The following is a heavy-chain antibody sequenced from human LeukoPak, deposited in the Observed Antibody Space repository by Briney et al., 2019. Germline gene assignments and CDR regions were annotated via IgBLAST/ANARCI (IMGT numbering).Heavy chain of an antibody. V-gene: IGHV3-72*01. J-gene: IGHJ6*04. CDR2: TRDKAKSYTT. CDR1: GFTFSDHY. CDR3: ARDTPVAMDV. D-gene: IGHD2-21*01. Sequence: GGSLRLSCAASGFTFSDHYMNWVRQAPGKGLEWVGRTRDKAKSYTTEYAASVKGRFTVTRDDSKNSLSLQMNNVKTEDTAVYYCARDTPVAMDVWGKGTTVTVSS.